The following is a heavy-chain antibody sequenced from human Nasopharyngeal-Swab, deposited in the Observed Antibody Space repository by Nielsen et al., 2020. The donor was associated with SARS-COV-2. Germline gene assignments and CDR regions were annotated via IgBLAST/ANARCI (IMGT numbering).Heavy chain of an antibody. CDR3: ARESSSDYTFDY. CDR1: GFTFADSA. CDR2: ISSRGTGI. V-gene: IGHV3-48*03. D-gene: IGHD3-22*01. Sequence: GESLKISCTGSGFTFADSALSWVRQAPGKGLEWVSYISSRGTGIYDADSAKGRFTISRDNAKNSLYLQMNSLRVEDTAIYYCARESSSDYTFDYWGQGTLVTVSS. J-gene: IGHJ4*02.